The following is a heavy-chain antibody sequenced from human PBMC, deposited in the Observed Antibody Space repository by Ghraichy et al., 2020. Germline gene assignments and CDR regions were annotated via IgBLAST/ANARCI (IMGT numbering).Heavy chain of an antibody. J-gene: IGHJ4*02. CDR3: VRALDHGSNYFLDY. D-gene: IGHD4-23*01. V-gene: IGHV5-51*01. Sequence: GESLNISCKASGYTFTYSWIGWVRQMPGKGLEWMGVIYPGDSKIRYSPSFQGRVTISADRSISTAYLQWSSLMAPDTAMYYCVRALDHGSNYFLDYWGQGTPVTVSS. CDR1: GYTFTYSW. CDR2: IYPGDSKI.